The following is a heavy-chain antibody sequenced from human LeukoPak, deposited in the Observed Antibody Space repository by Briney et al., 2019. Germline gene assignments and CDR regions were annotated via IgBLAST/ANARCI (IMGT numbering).Heavy chain of an antibody. CDR3: AKSGGYSSSWAKDY. V-gene: IGHV3-11*04. CDR2: ISSSGSTI. Sequence: GGSLRLSCAASGFTFSDYYMSWIRQAPGKGLEWVSYISSSGSTIYYADSVKGRFSISRDSSKNILYLQMNSLRAEDTAVYYCAKSGGYSSSWAKDYWGQGTLVTVSS. CDR1: GFTFSDYY. D-gene: IGHD6-13*01. J-gene: IGHJ4*02.